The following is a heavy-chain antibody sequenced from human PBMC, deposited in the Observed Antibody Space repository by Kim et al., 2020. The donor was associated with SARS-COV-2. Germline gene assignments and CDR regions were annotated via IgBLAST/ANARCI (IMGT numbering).Heavy chain of an antibody. CDR1: GFMFSDYP. D-gene: IGHD4-17*01. J-gene: IGHJ4*01. Sequence: GGSLRLSCAASGFMFSDYPMAWVRQAPGKGLEWVSTISGSGSTTFYADSVKGRFTISRDNSRNTLYLQMNNLRAEDTAVYYCAKDPFLTTVLTQGYFDY. CDR2: ISGSGSTT. CDR3: AKDPFLTTVLTQGYFDY. V-gene: IGHV3-23*01.